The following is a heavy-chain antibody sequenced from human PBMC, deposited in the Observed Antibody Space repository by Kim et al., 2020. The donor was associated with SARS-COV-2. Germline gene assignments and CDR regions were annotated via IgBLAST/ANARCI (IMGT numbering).Heavy chain of an antibody. CDR2: INAGNGNT. CDR1: GYTFTSYA. CDR3: ARDRRVRGVIHLAYYYYGMXV. Sequence: ASVKVSCKASGYTFTSYAMHWVRQAPGQRLEWMGWINAGNGNTKYSQKFQGRVTITRDTSASTAYMELSSLRSEDTAVYYCARDRRVRGVIHLAYYYYGMXVWGQGTTVTVSS. J-gene: IGHJ6*02. D-gene: IGHD3-10*01. V-gene: IGHV1-3*01.